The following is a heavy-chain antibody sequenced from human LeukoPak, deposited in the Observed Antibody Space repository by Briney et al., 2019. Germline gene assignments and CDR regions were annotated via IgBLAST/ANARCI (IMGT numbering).Heavy chain of an antibody. J-gene: IGHJ4*02. CDR2: IYTSGST. CDR3: ARGSFGVGHYYFDY. V-gene: IGHV4-4*07. D-gene: IGHD3-3*01. CDR1: GGSISSYY. Sequence: PSETLSLTCTVSGGSISSYYWSWIRQPAGKGLEWIGRIYTSGSTNYNLSLKSRVTMSVDTSKNQLSLKLSSVTAADTAVYYCARGSFGVGHYYFDYWGQGTLVTVSS.